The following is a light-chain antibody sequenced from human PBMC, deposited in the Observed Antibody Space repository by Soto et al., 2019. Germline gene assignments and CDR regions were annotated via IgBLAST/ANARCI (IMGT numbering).Light chain of an antibody. J-gene: IGLJ1*01. Sequence: QSVLTQPASVSGSPGQSITISCTGKSSDVGGYNYVSWYQQHPGKAPKLMIYDVSNRPSGVSNRFSGSKSGNTASLTISGLQAEDEADYYCSSYTSSSTLEYVFGTGTKVTVL. CDR1: SSDVGGYNY. CDR3: SSYTSSSTLEYV. CDR2: DVS. V-gene: IGLV2-14*01.